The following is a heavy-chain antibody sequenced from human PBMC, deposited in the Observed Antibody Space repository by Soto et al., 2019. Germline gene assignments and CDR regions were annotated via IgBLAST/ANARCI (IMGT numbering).Heavy chain of an antibody. V-gene: IGHV1-2*02. CDR2: INPKNGDT. D-gene: IGHD3-10*01. Sequence: ASVKVSCKASGYTFIDHYVHWMRRAPGQGLEWMGWINPKNGDTKYAQKFQGRITMTRDTSISTHYVELSRLRSDDTAVYYCARDLNPYCGPGSPHGFFDYWGQGTLVTVSS. J-gene: IGHJ4*02. CDR1: GYTFIDHY. CDR3: ARDLNPYCGPGSPHGFFDY.